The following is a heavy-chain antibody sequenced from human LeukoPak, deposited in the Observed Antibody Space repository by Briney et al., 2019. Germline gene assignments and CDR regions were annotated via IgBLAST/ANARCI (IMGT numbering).Heavy chain of an antibody. CDR3: AKRGNPAVGHHYLDV. CDR1: GFTFSYYD. V-gene: IGHV3-23*01. CDR2: ITLSGGST. J-gene: IGHJ6*03. D-gene: IGHD2-2*01. Sequence: GGSLRLSCAASGFTFSYYDMSCVRQAPGKGLEWVASITLSGGSTFYADSVKGRFTISRDNSKNTLYLQMNSLSAEDTAVYYCAKRGNPAVGHHYLDVWGKGTTVSVSS.